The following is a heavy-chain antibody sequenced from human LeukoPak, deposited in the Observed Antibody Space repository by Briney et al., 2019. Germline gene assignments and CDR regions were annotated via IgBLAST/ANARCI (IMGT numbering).Heavy chain of an antibody. D-gene: IGHD4-17*01. V-gene: IGHV3-11*01. CDR3: VRSVYGDLDY. Sequence: GGSLRLSCAASGFTFSDYYMSWIRQAPGKGLEWVSHISGSGSTMYYADSVKGRFTISRDNAKNSLYLQMNSLRAEETAMYYCVRSVYGDLDYWGHGTLVTVFS. CDR2: ISGSGSTM. J-gene: IGHJ4*01. CDR1: GFTFSDYY.